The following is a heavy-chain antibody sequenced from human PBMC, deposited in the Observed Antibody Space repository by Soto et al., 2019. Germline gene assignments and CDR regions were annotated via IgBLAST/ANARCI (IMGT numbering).Heavy chain of an antibody. D-gene: IGHD4-17*01. CDR1: GGTFSSYT. Sequence: QVQLVQSGAEVKKPGSSVKVSCKASGGTFSSYTISWVRQAPGQGLEWMGGIILIFGTTNYEQKFQDRVTITADESTSTAYMELSSLRSDDTAVYYCASEESGDYGGKGNGYFDYWGQGTLVTVSS. CDR3: ASEESGDYGGKGNGYFDY. J-gene: IGHJ4*02. CDR2: IILIFGTT. V-gene: IGHV1-69*12.